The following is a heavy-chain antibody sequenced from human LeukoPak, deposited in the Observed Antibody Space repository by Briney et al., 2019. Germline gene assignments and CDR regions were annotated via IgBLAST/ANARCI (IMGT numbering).Heavy chain of an antibody. CDR2: IYHSGST. D-gene: IGHD4-17*01. Sequence: SETLSLTCAVSGYSISSGYYWGWIRQPPGKGLEGIGSIYHSGSTYYNPSLKSRVTISVDTSKNQFSLKLSSVTAADTAVYYCARDDYGDNNWFDPWGQGTLVTVSS. V-gene: IGHV4-38-2*02. CDR3: ARDDYGDNNWFDP. CDR1: GYSISSGYY. J-gene: IGHJ5*02.